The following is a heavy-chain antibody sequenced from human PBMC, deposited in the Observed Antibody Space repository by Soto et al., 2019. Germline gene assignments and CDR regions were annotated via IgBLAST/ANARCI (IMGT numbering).Heavy chain of an antibody. CDR1: GGSISSGGYS. CDR3: ARGVTTVTTFDY. J-gene: IGHJ4*02. Sequence: QLQLQESGSGLVKPSQTLSLTCAVSGGSISSGGYSCNWIRQPPGKGLEWIGYIYHSGSTYYNPSLKCRVTISVDRSKHQFSLKLSSVTAADTAVYYCARGVTTVTTFDYWGQGTLVTVSS. V-gene: IGHV4-30-2*01. D-gene: IGHD4-17*01. CDR2: IYHSGST.